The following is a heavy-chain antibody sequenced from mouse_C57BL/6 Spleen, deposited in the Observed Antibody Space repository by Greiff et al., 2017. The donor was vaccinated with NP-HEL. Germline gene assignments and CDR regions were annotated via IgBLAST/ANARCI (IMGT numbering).Heavy chain of an antibody. D-gene: IGHD1-1*01. CDR3: ARGYYCSSYGYFDV. CDR1: GYTFTSYG. J-gene: IGHJ1*03. Sequence: QVQLQQSGAELARPGASVKLSCKASGYTFTSYGISWVKQRTGQGLEWIGEIYPRSGNTYYNEKFKGKATLTADKSSSTAYMELRSLTSEDSAVYVCARGYYCSSYGYFDVWGTGTTVTVSS. CDR2: IYPRSGNT. V-gene: IGHV1-81*01.